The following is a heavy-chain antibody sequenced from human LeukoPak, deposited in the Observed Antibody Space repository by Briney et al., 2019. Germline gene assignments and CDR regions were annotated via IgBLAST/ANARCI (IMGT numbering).Heavy chain of an antibody. CDR3: ASKTYDTTGYYYFQH. V-gene: IGHV1-2*02. CDR1: GYTFTGYH. D-gene: IGHD3-22*01. CDR2: INPNSGGT. J-gene: IGHJ1*01. Sequence: ASVKVSCKTSGYTFTGYHMHWVRQAPGQGLEWMGWINPNSGGTDYARKFQGRVTMTRDTSITTVYMDLSRLRSDDTAVYYCASKTYDTTGYYYFQHWGQGTLVTVSS.